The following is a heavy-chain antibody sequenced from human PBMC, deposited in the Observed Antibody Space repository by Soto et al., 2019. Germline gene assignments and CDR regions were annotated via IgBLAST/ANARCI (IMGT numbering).Heavy chain of an antibody. CDR2: IIPRFGTT. V-gene: IGHV1-69*13. J-gene: IGHJ3*02. Sequence: SVKVSCKASGGTFSSYAISWVRQAPGQGLEWMGGIIPRFGTTKYAQKFQGRVTITADESTSTAYMELSSLRSEDTAVYYCARVASGTSPLSYAFDIWGQGTMVTVSS. D-gene: IGHD1-1*01. CDR1: GGTFSSYA. CDR3: ARVASGTSPLSYAFDI.